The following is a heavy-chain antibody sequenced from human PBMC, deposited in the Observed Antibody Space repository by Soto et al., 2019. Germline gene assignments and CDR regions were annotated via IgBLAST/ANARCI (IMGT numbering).Heavy chain of an antibody. CDR2: IYYSDT. CDR1: GGSISGYY. Sequence: QVQLQESGPGLVKPSETLSLTCSVSGGSISGYYWSWIRQPPGKGLEWIAYIYYSDTSYNPSLKSRVSISLDTSTNQSSLKLSSVTSADTAVYYCARTYDGSGPNSGGYGFDIGGQGTMVTVSS. J-gene: IGHJ3*02. V-gene: IGHV4-59*01. CDR3: ARTYDGSGPNSGGYGFDI. D-gene: IGHD3-22*01.